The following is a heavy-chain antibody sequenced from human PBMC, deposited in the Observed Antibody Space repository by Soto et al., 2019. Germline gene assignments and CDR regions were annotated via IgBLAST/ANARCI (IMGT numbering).Heavy chain of an antibody. CDR2: ISGSGGST. V-gene: IGHV3-23*01. CDR3: AKTRGGDCYVDY. D-gene: IGHD2-21*02. CDR1: GFTFSSYA. Sequence: GGSLRLSCAASGFTFSSYAMSWVRQAPGKGLEWVSAISGSGGSTYYADSVKGRFTISKDNSKNTLYLQMNSLRAEDTAVYYCAKTRGGDCYVDYWGQGTLVTVSS. J-gene: IGHJ4*02.